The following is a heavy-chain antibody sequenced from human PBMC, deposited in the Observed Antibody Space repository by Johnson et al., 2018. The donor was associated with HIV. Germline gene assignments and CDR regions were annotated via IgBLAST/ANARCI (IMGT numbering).Heavy chain of an antibody. CDR3: ARDFMYAFDI. CDR2: ISYDGSTK. CDR1: GFTFSSYD. J-gene: IGHJ3*02. V-gene: IGHV3-30*04. D-gene: IGHD3-10*02. Sequence: VQLVESGGGVVQPGRSLRLSCAASGFTFSSYDLHWVRQAPGTGLEWVAVISYDGSTKYYADSVKGRFTISRDNAKNSLYLQLNSLRAEDTAVYYCARDFMYAFDIWGQGTMVTVSS.